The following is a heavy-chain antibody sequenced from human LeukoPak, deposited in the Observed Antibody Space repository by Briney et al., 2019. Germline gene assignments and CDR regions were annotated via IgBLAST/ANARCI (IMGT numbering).Heavy chain of an antibody. D-gene: IGHD6-6*01. CDR2: TWYDGTNN. CDR3: AKGSSSVRSSSSFIDY. J-gene: IGHJ4*02. Sequence: GGSLRLSCAASGFAFESYGMSWVRQAPGKGLEWVAVTWYDGTNNYYADSVKGRFTISRDNSKNTLYLQMNSLSAEDTAVYYCAKGSSSVRSSSSFIDYWGQGTLVTVSS. V-gene: IGHV3-33*06. CDR1: GFAFESYG.